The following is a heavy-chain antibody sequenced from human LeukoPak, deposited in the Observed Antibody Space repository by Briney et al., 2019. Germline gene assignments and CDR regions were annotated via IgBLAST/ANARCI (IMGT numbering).Heavy chain of an antibody. CDR1: GGSISGYY. Sequence: SETLSLTCTVSGGSISGYYWTWVRQPPGRGLEWIGQIHYSGRADYNPSLKSRITISVDTSKNQMSLKLTSVTAADTAIYYCARFGVDYDMGVWGQGTTVTVSS. D-gene: IGHD3-16*01. CDR3: ARFGVDYDMGV. V-gene: IGHV4-59*01. CDR2: IHYSGRA. J-gene: IGHJ6*02.